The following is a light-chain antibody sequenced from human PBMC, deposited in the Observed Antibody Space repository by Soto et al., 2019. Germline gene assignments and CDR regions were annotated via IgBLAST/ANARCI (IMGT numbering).Light chain of an antibody. Sequence: EIVLTQSPGTLSLSPGERAILSCRASQSVSSNYLAWYQQKPGQAPRLLIFGASSRASGIPDRFSGSGSGTDFTLTIGRLEPEDFAVYYCQQYGRSPATFGQGTKVEIK. V-gene: IGKV3-20*01. J-gene: IGKJ1*01. CDR2: GAS. CDR3: QQYGRSPAT. CDR1: QSVSSNY.